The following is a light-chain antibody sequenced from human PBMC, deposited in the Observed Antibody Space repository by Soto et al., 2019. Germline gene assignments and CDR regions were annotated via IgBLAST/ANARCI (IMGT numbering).Light chain of an antibody. CDR1: KLGDKY. Sequence: SYELTQPPSVSVSPGQTASITCSGDKLGDKYACWYQQKPGQSPVLVIYQDSKRPSGIPERFSGSNSGNTATLTISGTQAMDEADYNCQAWDSSTARGVFGTGTKVTVL. CDR2: QDS. CDR3: QAWDSSTARGV. J-gene: IGLJ1*01. V-gene: IGLV3-1*01.